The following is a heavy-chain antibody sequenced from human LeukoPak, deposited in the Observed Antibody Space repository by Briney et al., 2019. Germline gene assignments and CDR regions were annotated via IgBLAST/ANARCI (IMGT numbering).Heavy chain of an antibody. J-gene: IGHJ4*02. Sequence: PSETLSLTCTVSGGSVSSGSYYWSWIRQPPGKGLEWIGYIYYSGSTNYNPSLKSRVTISVDTSKNQFSLKLNSVTAADTAVYYCARGGRYASSGLFDYWGQGTLVPVSS. CDR3: ARGGRYASSGLFDY. CDR1: GGSVSSGSYY. V-gene: IGHV4-61*01. D-gene: IGHD3-22*01. CDR2: IYYSGST.